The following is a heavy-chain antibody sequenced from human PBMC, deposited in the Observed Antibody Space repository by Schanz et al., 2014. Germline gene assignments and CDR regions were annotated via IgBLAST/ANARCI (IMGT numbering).Heavy chain of an antibody. CDR3: ARNYESAWSSPRHDAFDV. CDR2: VCYDGSKK. D-gene: IGHD6-19*01. CDR1: GFTFSSYG. V-gene: IGHV3-33*01. Sequence: LVESGGGVVQPGRSLRLSCAASGFTFSSYGMHWVRQVPGKGLEWVAVVCYDGSKKYYADSVKGRFTISRDNSKNTLYRQISSVRAEEAAVYFCARNYESAWSSPRHDAFDVWGQGTVVTVSS. J-gene: IGHJ3*01.